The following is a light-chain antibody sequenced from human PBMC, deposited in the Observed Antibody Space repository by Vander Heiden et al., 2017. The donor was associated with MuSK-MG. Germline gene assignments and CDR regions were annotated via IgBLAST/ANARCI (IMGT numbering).Light chain of an antibody. Sequence: QSALTQPPSASGSPGQSVTISCTGTSSDVGGYNYVSWYQQHLGKAPKIMIYEVSKRPSGVPDRFSGSKAGNTASLTVSGLQAEDEADYYCSSYAGSNNLVFGGGTKLTVL. V-gene: IGLV2-8*01. CDR3: SSYAGSNNLV. CDR1: SSDVGGYNY. J-gene: IGLJ2*01. CDR2: EVS.